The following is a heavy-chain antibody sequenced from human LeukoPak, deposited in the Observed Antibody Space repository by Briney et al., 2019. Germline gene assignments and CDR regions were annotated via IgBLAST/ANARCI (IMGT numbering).Heavy chain of an antibody. CDR1: GGSISSGYW. CDR3: ARDDTGVVRGVRFAY. Sequence: PSGTLSLTCAVSGGSISSGYWWSWVRQPPGKGLEWIGEIYHSGSTNYNPSLKSRLTMSVDKSKSHFSLKLSSVTAADTAMYYCARDDTGVVRGVRFAYWSQGTLVTVSS. J-gene: IGHJ4*02. V-gene: IGHV4-4*02. CDR2: IYHSGST. D-gene: IGHD3-10*01.